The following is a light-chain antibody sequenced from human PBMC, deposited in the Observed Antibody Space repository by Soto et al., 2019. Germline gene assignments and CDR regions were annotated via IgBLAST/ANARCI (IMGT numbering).Light chain of an antibody. Sequence: DIPMTQSPSSLSASVGDRVTITCRASQSISRYLNWDQQKPGKAPKPLIYAASSLQIGVPSRFSGSGSGTDFTLTISSLQPEDFATYYCQQSYSTPYTFGQGTKLEIK. CDR3: QQSYSTPYT. CDR1: QSISRY. CDR2: AAS. V-gene: IGKV1-39*01. J-gene: IGKJ2*01.